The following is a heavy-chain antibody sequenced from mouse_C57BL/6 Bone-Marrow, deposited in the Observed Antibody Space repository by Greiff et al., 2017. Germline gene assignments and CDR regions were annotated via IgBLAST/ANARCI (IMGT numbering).Heavy chain of an antibody. CDR3: ARPLYYYGSSEFAY. Sequence: VQLQQPGAELVKPGASVKLSCTASGYTFTSYWMHWVKQRPGQGLEWIGMIHPNSGSTNYNEKFKSKATLTVDKSTSTAYMQLSSLTSEDSAVYYCARPLYYYGSSEFAYWGQGTLVTVSS. D-gene: IGHD1-1*01. CDR2: IHPNSGST. V-gene: IGHV1-64*01. CDR1: GYTFTSYW. J-gene: IGHJ3*01.